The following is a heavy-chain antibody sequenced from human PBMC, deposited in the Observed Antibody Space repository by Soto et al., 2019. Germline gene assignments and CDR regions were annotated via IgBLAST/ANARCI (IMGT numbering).Heavy chain of an antibody. CDR1: GGTFSSYT. CDR3: ARVGAEHDYGDY. V-gene: IGHV1-69*02. J-gene: IGHJ4*02. D-gene: IGHD3-10*01. CDR2: IIPILGIA. Sequence: QVQLVQSGAEVKKPGSSVKVSCKASGGTFSSYTISWVRQAPGQGLEWMGRIIPILGIANYAQKFQGRVTITADKSTSTADMELSSLRSEDTAVYYCARVGAEHDYGDYWGQGTLVTVSS.